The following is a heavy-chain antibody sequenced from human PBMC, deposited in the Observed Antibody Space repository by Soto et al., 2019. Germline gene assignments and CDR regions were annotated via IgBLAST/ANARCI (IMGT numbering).Heavy chain of an antibody. CDR3: ARVGYGILTGYSDY. CDR2: IYHSGST. Sequence: SETLSLTCVVSGGSIGSNLWSWVRQPSGKGLEWIGEIYHSGSTNYNPSLKSRVTISIDKSKNQFTLKLNSVTAADTAVYYCARVGYGILTGYSDYWGQGTMVTVSS. CDR1: GGSIGSNL. J-gene: IGHJ4*02. V-gene: IGHV4-4*02. D-gene: IGHD3-9*01.